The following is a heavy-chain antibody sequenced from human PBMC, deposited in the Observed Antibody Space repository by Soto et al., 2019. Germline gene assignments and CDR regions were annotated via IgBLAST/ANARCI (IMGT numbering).Heavy chain of an antibody. Sequence: PGGSLRLSCAASGFTFSSYSMSWVRQAPGKGLEWVSGFRTSGDGGTTYYADSVKGRFTISRDNSKNMLFLQMNSLRAEDMAIYYCAKKVMSGPGSQSFDYWGQGTLVTVSS. J-gene: IGHJ4*02. CDR1: GFTFSSYS. V-gene: IGHV3-23*01. CDR3: AKKVMSGPGSQSFDY. D-gene: IGHD3-10*01. CDR2: FRTSGDGGTT.